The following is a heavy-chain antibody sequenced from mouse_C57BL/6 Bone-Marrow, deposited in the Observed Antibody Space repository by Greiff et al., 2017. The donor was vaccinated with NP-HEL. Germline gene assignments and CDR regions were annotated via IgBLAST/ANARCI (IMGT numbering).Heavy chain of an antibody. D-gene: IGHD1-2*01. V-gene: IGHV1-52*01. CDR3: ARYGSYWYFDV. CDR2: IDPSDSET. J-gene: IGHJ1*03. Sequence: QVQLQQSGAELVRPGSSVKLSCKASGYTFTSYWMHWVKQRPIQGLEWIGNIDPSDSETHYNQKFKDKATLTVDKSSSTAYMQLSSLTSEDSAVYYCARYGSYWYFDVWGTGTTVTVSS. CDR1: GYTFTSYW.